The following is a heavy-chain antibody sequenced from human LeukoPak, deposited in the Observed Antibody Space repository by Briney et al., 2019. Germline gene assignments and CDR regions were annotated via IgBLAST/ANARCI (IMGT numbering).Heavy chain of an antibody. D-gene: IGHD6-6*01. CDR3: AKYSNRWFDY. CDR1: GFTFSSHW. CDR2: IKQDGSEK. Sequence: GGSLRLSCSASGFTFSSHWMSWVRQAPGKGLEWVANIKQDGSEKYHVDSVKGRFTISRDNVKKSLYLQMDSLRAEDAAVYYCAKYSNRWFDYWGQGTLVTVSS. V-gene: IGHV3-7*01. J-gene: IGHJ4*02.